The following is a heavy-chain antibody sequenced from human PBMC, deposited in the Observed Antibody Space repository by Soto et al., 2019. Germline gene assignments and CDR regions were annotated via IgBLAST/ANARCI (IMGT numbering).Heavy chain of an antibody. CDR3: VKDGAAYFDWLLDAFHM. CDR2: ISDSGGST. V-gene: IGHV3-23*01. Sequence: EVQLLESGGDLVQPGGSLRLSCAASGFTFRSFGMSWVRQAPGRGLEWVSAISDSGGSTYSADSVKGRFIISRDNSKNTLYLQMNSLRTEDTAVYYCVKDGAAYFDWLLDAFHMWGQGTMVTISS. J-gene: IGHJ3*02. CDR1: GFTFRSFG. D-gene: IGHD3-9*01.